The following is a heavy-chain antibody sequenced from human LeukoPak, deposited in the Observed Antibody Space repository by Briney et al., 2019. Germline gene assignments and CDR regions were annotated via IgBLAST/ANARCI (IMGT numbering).Heavy chain of an antibody. CDR1: GFTFDDYA. D-gene: IGHD2-2*01. J-gene: IGHJ4*02. CDR3: ARDRKAVVPAAIQPHWDY. V-gene: IGHV3-9*01. CDR2: ISWNSGSI. Sequence: GGSLRLSYAASGFTFDDYAMHWVRQAPGKGLEWVSGISWNSGSIGYADSVKGRFTISRDNAKNSLYLQMNSLRAEDTAVYYCARDRKAVVPAAIQPHWDYWGQGTLVTVSS.